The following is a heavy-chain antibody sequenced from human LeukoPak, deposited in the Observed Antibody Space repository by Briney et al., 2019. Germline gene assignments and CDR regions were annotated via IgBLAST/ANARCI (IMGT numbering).Heavy chain of an antibody. J-gene: IGHJ4*02. V-gene: IGHV1-2*02. Sequence: ASVKVSCKASGYTFTGYYMHWVRQAPGQGLEWMGWINPNSGGTNYAQKFQGRVTMTRDTSISTAYMELSRLRSDDTVVYYCARAFYDILTGYATPIGYWGQGTLVTVSS. CDR3: ARAFYDILTGYATPIGY. CDR2: INPNSGGT. D-gene: IGHD3-9*01. CDR1: GYTFTGYY.